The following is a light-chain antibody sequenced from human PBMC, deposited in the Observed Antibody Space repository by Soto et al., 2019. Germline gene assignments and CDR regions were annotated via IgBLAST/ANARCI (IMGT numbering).Light chain of an antibody. CDR2: NVS. CDR3: SPYASSGTKVV. J-gene: IGLJ3*02. Sequence: QSVLTQPASASGTPGQSISISCTGTSSDVGGYNYVSWYQQHPGKAPKLMIYNVSDRPSGVSNRFSGSKSGNTASLTISGRQAEDEADDDCSPYASSGTKVVFRGGTKVTVL. V-gene: IGLV2-14*01. CDR1: SSDVGGYNY.